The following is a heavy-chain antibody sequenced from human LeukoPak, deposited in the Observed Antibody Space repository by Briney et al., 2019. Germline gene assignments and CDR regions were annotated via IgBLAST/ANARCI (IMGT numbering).Heavy chain of an antibody. CDR1: GYTFTSYY. D-gene: IGHD3-22*01. CDR2: INPSGGST. J-gene: IGHJ4*02. Sequence: GASVKVSCKASGYTFTSYYMHWVRQAPGQGLEWMGIINPSGGSTSYAQKFQGRVTMTRDTSTSTVYMELSSLRSEDTAVYYCARDDYYDSSGPRSVVDYWGQGTLVTVSS. CDR3: ARDDYYDSSGPRSVVDY. V-gene: IGHV1-46*01.